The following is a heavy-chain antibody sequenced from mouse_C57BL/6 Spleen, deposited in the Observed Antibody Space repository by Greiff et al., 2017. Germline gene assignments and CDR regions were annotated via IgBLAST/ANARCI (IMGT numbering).Heavy chain of an antibody. CDR2: IDPSDSYT. CDR1: GYTFTSYW. Sequence: QVQLQQPGAELVRPGTSVKLSCKASGYTFTSYWMHWVKQRPGQGLEWIGVIDPSDSYTNYKQKFKGKATLTVDTSSSTAYMQLSSLTSEDSAVYYCAGDSSGSFAYWGQGTLVTVSA. CDR3: AGDSSGSFAY. J-gene: IGHJ3*01. D-gene: IGHD3-2*02. V-gene: IGHV1-59*01.